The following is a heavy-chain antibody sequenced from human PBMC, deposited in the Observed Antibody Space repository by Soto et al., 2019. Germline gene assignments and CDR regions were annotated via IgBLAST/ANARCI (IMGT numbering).Heavy chain of an antibody. V-gene: IGHV1-69*13. CDR1: GGTFSSYA. CDR2: IIPIFGTA. J-gene: IGHJ6*02. D-gene: IGHD6-13*01. CDR3: ARVPKVAAAGYYYYYGMDV. Sequence: WASVKVSCKASGGTFSSYAVSWVRQAPGQGLEWMGGIIPIFGTANYAQKFQGRVTITADESTSTAYMELSSLRSEDTAVYYCARVPKVAAAGYYYYYGMDVWGQGTTVTVSS.